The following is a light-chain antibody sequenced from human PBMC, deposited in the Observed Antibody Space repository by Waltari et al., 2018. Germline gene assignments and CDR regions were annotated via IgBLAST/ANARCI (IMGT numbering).Light chain of an antibody. V-gene: IGKV3-20*01. J-gene: IGKJ1*01. CDR1: QSVSRA. Sequence: EVVLTQSPGTLSLSPGERATLSCRASQSVSRALAWYQQKPGQAPRLPIYGASIRATGIPDRFSGSGSGTDFSLTISRLEPADSAMYYCQHYVRLPATFGQGTKVEIK. CDR3: QHYVRLPAT. CDR2: GAS.